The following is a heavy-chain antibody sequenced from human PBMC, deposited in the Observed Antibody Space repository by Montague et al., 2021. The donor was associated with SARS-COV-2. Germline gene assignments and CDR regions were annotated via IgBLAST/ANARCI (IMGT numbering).Heavy chain of an antibody. CDR3: ARVDSSGPGEY. Sequence: SETLSLTCTVSGGSLNNYFWSWIRQPPGKGLEWVGYISDSGSTKYNPSLPSRVTISVDTARNQFSLKLLSVTAADTAFYYCARVDSSGPGEYWGQGILVSIST. CDR1: GGSLNNYF. J-gene: IGHJ4*02. D-gene: IGHD3-22*01. CDR2: ISDSGST. V-gene: IGHV4-59*08.